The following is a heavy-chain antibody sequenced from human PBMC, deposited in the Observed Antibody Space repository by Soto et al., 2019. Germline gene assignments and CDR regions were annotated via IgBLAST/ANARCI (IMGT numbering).Heavy chain of an antibody. CDR3: ARKFLEWYNAMDV. J-gene: IGHJ6*02. Sequence: QVQLVESGGGVVQPGRSLRLSCAASGFTFSSYGMHWVRQAPGKGLEWVAVISYDGSNKYYADSVKGRFTISRDNSKNTLYLQMNSLRAEDTAVYYCARKFLEWYNAMDVWGQGTTVTVSS. CDR1: GFTFSSYG. V-gene: IGHV3-30*03. CDR2: ISYDGSNK. D-gene: IGHD3-3*01.